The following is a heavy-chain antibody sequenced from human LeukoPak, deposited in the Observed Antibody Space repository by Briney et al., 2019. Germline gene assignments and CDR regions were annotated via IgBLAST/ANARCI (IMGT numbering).Heavy chain of an antibody. CDR1: GFTFRTSW. CDR3: ARSGIVDAFDI. V-gene: IGHV3-7*01. D-gene: IGHD3-10*01. Sequence: GGSLRLSCAASGFTFRTSWMGWVRQAPGKGLEWVANIKPDGSEKDYVDSVKGRVTISRDNAKNSLYLQMKSLRAEDTAVYYCARSGIVDAFDIWGQETMVTVSS. J-gene: IGHJ3*02. CDR2: IKPDGSEK.